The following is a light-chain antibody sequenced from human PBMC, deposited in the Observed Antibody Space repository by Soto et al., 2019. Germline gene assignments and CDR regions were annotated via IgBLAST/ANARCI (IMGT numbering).Light chain of an antibody. V-gene: IGKV4-1*01. CDR1: QSVLLSSNNRNY. CDR2: WAS. J-gene: IGKJ1*01. CDR3: QQYYGAPWT. Sequence: DIVMTQSPDSLAVSLGERATINCKSSQSVLLSSNNRNYLSWYQQKLGQPPKLLIYWASTRESGVPDRFSGSGAGTDFTISISSLQAEDVAVYYCQQYYGAPWTFGQGTKVEIK.